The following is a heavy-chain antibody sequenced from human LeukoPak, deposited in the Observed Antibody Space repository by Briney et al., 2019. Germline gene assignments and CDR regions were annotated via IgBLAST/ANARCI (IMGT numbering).Heavy chain of an antibody. Sequence: GGSLRLSCAASGFTFSDHYIDWVRQAPGKGLEWVGRIRNKANSYTTEYAASVKGRFIISRDDSKNSLYLRMNSLKTDDTAVYYCARVGIVGATGYFDNWGQGTLVTVSS. CDR1: GFTFSDHY. CDR2: IRNKANSYTT. V-gene: IGHV3-72*01. J-gene: IGHJ4*02. CDR3: ARVGIVGATGYFDN. D-gene: IGHD1-26*01.